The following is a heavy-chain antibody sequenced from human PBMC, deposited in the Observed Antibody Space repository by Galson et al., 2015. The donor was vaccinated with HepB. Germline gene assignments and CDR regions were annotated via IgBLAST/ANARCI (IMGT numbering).Heavy chain of an antibody. Sequence: SLRLSCAASGFTFTGSAMHWVRQASGKGLEWVGRIRSKANSYATAYAASVKGRFTIYRDDSKNTAYLQMNSLKAEDTAEYYCTRPWDDYWGQGTLVTVSS. CDR3: TRPWDDY. CDR1: GFTFTGSA. D-gene: IGHD1-26*01. J-gene: IGHJ4*02. V-gene: IGHV3-73*01. CDR2: IRSKANSYAT.